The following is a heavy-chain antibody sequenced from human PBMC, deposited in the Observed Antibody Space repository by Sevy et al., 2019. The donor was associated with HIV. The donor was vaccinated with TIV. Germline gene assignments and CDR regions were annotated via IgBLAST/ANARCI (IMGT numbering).Heavy chain of an antibody. CDR1: GLIFSDYY. CDR3: ARESRRCSNGVCYGYYGLDV. Sequence: GGSLRLSCAASGLIFSDYYMSWIRQAPGKGLEWVSYISLSGSTIYYADSVKGRFTISRDNAKNSLYLQMNSLRAEDTAVYFCARESRRCSNGVCYGYYGLDVWGQGTTVTVSS. V-gene: IGHV3-11*01. D-gene: IGHD2-8*01. J-gene: IGHJ6*02. CDR2: ISLSGSTI.